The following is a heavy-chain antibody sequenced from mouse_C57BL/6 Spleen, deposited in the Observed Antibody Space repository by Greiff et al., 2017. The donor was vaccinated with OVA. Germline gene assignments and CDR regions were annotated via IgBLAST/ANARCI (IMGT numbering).Heavy chain of an antibody. J-gene: IGHJ2*01. CDR3: AREDFCSSYYFDY. D-gene: IGHD1-1*01. Sequence: EVKLVESGGGLVKPGGSLKLSCAASGFTFSDYGMHWVRQAPEKGLEWVAYISSGSSTIYYADTVKGRFTISRDNAKNTLFLQMTSLRSEDTAMSYCAREDFCSSYYFDYWGQGTTLTVSS. CDR2: ISSGSSTI. V-gene: IGHV5-17*01. CDR1: GFTFSDYG.